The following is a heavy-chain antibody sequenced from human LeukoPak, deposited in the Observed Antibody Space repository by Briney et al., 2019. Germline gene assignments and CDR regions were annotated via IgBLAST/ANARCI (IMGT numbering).Heavy chain of an antibody. V-gene: IGHV3-48*03. CDR3: ARPAVFGVVIAPDYYGMDV. Sequence: PGGSLRLSCAASGFTFSSYEMNWVHQAPGKGLEWVSYISSSGSTIYYADSVKGRFTISRDNAKNSLYLQMNSLRAEDTAVYYCARPAVFGVVIAPDYYGMDVWGQGTTVTVSS. J-gene: IGHJ6*02. D-gene: IGHD3-3*01. CDR1: GFTFSSYE. CDR2: ISSSGSTI.